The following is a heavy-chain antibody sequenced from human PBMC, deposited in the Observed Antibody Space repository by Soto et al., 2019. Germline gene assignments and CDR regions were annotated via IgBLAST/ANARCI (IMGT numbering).Heavy chain of an antibody. CDR1: GFTFRDYY. D-gene: IGHD3-3*01. Sequence: PGGSLRLSCAASGFTFRDYYMSWIRQAPGKGLEWVSDISSSSSYTNYAESVKGRFTISRDNAKNSLYLQMNSLRDEDTAVYYCASLTIFGVDKIDYWGQGTLVTVSS. CDR2: ISSSSSYT. J-gene: IGHJ4*02. CDR3: ASLTIFGVDKIDY. V-gene: IGHV3-11*06.